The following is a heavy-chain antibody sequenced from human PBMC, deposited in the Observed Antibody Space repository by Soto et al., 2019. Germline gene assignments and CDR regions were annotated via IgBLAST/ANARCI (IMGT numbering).Heavy chain of an antibody. CDR1: GGSFSCYY. Sequence: SETLSLTCAVYGGSFSCYYWSWIRQPPGKGLEWIGEINHSGSTNYNPSLKSRVTISVDTSKNQFSLKLSSMTAADTAVYYCARQRRRIAAAGTGGWFDPWGQGTLVTVSS. V-gene: IGHV4-34*01. CDR2: INHSGST. J-gene: IGHJ5*02. D-gene: IGHD6-13*01. CDR3: ARQRRRIAAAGTGGWFDP.